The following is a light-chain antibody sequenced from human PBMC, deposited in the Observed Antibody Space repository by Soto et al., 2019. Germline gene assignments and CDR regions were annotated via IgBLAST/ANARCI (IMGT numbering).Light chain of an antibody. Sequence: FTQSPPTLSLSPGERTTLSCRASQSVSSYLAWYPQKPGQAPRLLIYDASNRATGIPARFSGSGSGTDFTLTISSLEPEDFAVYYCQQRSNWLITFGQGTRLEIK. CDR1: QSVSSY. J-gene: IGKJ5*01. CDR3: QQRSNWLIT. V-gene: IGKV3-11*01. CDR2: DAS.